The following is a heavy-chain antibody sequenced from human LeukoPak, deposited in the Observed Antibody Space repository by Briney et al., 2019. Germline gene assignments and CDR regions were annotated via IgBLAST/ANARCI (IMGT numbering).Heavy chain of an antibody. CDR3: ARDKDYIWGSSPKFDY. CDR1: GYTFTSYG. CDR2: ISAYNGNT. V-gene: IGHV1-18*01. J-gene: IGHJ4*02. D-gene: IGHD3-16*01. Sequence: GASVKVSCKASGYTFTSYGISWVRQAPGQGLEWRGWISAYNGNTNYAQKLQGRVTMTTDTSTSTAYMELRSLRSDDTAVYYCARDKDYIWGSSPKFDYWGQGTLVTVSS.